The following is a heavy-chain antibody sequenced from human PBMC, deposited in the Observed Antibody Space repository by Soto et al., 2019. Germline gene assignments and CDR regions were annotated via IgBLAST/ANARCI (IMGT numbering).Heavy chain of an antibody. Sequence: QVQLVESGGGVVQPGRSLRLSCAASGFTFSSYGMHWVRQAPGKGLEWVAVIWYDGSNKYYADSVKGRFTISRDNSKNTLYLQMNSLRAGDTAVYYCARHRGGSMVRGNWFDPWGQGTLVTVSS. J-gene: IGHJ5*02. CDR2: IWYDGSNK. CDR3: ARHRGGSMVRGNWFDP. D-gene: IGHD3-10*01. V-gene: IGHV3-33*01. CDR1: GFTFSSYG.